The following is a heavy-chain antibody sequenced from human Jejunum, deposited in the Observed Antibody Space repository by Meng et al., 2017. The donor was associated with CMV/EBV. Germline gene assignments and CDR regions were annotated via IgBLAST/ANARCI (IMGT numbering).Heavy chain of an antibody. V-gene: IGHV5-51*01. D-gene: IGHD1-26*01. Sequence: KASGYSFPTYWIAWVRQMPGKGLEWMGIIYPGDSDTRYSPSFQGQVTISADKSISTSYLQWSSLKASDTAIYYCARRSGSYDFDFWGQGALVTVSS. CDR3: ARRSGSYDFDF. CDR2: IYPGDSDT. J-gene: IGHJ4*02. CDR1: GYSFPTYW.